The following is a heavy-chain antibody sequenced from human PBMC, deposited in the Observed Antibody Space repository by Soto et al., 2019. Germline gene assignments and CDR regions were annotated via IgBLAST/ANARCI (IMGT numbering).Heavy chain of an antibody. J-gene: IGHJ6*02. D-gene: IGHD3-10*01. Sequence: KTSETLSLTCTVSGGSISSYYWSWIRRPPGKGLEWIGYIYNSGSTHSNPSLQSRVTISVDTSKNQFSLKLSSVTAADTGIYYCARARITMVREVIKYNMDVWGQGTTVTV. V-gene: IGHV4-59*01. CDR2: IYNSGST. CDR3: ARARITMVREVIKYNMDV. CDR1: GGSISSYY.